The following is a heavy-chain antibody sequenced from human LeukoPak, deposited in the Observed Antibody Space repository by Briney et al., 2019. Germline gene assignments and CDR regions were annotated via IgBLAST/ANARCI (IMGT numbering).Heavy chain of an antibody. CDR2: ISTYNENT. Sequence: ASVKVSCKASGYTFTNDGISWVRQAPGQGLEWMGWISTYNENTNYAQKLQGRVTMTTDTSTSTAYMELRSLRSGDTAVYYCARDVGSSWYGVDYWGQGTLVTVSS. J-gene: IGHJ4*02. D-gene: IGHD6-13*01. CDR3: ARDVGSSWYGVDY. CDR1: GYTFTNDG. V-gene: IGHV1-18*01.